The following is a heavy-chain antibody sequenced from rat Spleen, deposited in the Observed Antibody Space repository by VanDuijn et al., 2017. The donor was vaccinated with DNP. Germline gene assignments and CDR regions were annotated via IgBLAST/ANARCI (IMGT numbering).Heavy chain of an antibody. CDR3: TSGLY. Sequence: EVQLVESGGGLVQPGRSMKLSCAASGFTFSDYAMVWVRQAPKKGLEWVSSITYSGGSTYYRDSVKGRFTISRDNAKTTLYLQMDSLRSEDTATYYCTSGLYWGQGVMVTVSS. D-gene: IGHD1-7*01. CDR1: GFTFSDYA. CDR2: ITYSGGST. V-gene: IGHV5-20*01. J-gene: IGHJ2*01.